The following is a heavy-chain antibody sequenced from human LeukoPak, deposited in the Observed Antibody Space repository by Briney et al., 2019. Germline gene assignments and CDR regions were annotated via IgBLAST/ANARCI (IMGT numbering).Heavy chain of an antibody. J-gene: IGHJ4*02. Sequence: PGGSLRLSCTASGFAFDEHGMSWVRQVPGKGLEWVSGVNWSGGSTGYADPLRGRFTISRDNAKNSLYLQMDSLRAEDTALYYCARAPITSPFYFDYWGQGTLVTVSS. CDR1: GFAFDEHG. CDR2: VNWSGGST. CDR3: ARAPITSPFYFDY. V-gene: IGHV3-20*04. D-gene: IGHD2-2*01.